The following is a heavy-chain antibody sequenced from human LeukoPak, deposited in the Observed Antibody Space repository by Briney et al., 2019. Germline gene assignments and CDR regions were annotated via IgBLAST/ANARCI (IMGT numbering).Heavy chain of an antibody. Sequence: PGGSLRLSCAASGFTFSSYEMNWVRQAPGKGLEWVANIKQDGSEKNYVDSVKGRFTISRDNGKNSLYLQMNSLRAEDTAVYYCVREAMTISILVYYMDVWGKGTTVTVSS. V-gene: IGHV3-7*01. D-gene: IGHD3-9*01. CDR2: IKQDGSEK. J-gene: IGHJ6*03. CDR3: VREAMTISILVYYMDV. CDR1: GFTFSSYE.